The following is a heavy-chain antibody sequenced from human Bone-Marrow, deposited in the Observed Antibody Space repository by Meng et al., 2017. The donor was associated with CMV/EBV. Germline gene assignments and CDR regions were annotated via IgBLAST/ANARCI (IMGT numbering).Heavy chain of an antibody. CDR1: NGAYS. J-gene: IGHJ4*02. V-gene: IGHV4-31*02. CDR3: ARRGSVVIASGAPAFYFDL. D-gene: IGHD6-13*01. Sequence: NGAYSWTWLRQYPGEGLEWIGYVYYSGSTYYNPSLKSRVAMSVDTSKNQFSLTLNYVTAADTAVYYCARRGSVVIASGAPAFYFDLWGQGTLVTVSS. CDR2: VYYSGST.